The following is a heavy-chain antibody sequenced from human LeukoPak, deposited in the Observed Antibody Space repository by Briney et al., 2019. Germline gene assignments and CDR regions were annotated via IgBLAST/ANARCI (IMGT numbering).Heavy chain of an antibody. J-gene: IGHJ4*02. CDR2: LSYDGSNT. D-gene: IGHD2-15*01. Sequence: GGSLRLSCAASGFIFSNHAMHWVRQAPGKGLEWVAVLSYDGSNTYYADSVKGRFTISRDNSKNTLYLQMNSLRAEDTAVYYCARDFIVVVIAATLSGVLDYWGQGTLVTVSS. V-gene: IGHV3-30-3*01. CDR1: GFIFSNHA. CDR3: ARDFIVVVIAATLSGVLDY.